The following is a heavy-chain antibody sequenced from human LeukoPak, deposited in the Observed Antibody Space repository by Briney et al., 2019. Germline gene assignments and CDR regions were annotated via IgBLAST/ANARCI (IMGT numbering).Heavy chain of an antibody. CDR1: GFTFSSYS. CDR3: AKDSLSRYFDWLLPDY. V-gene: IGHV3-23*01. J-gene: IGHJ4*02. D-gene: IGHD3-9*01. CDR2: ISGSGGST. Sequence: GGSLRLSCAASGFTFSSYSMNWVRQAPGKGLEWVSAISGSGGSTYYADSVKGRFTISRDNSKNTLYLQMNSLRAEDTAVYYCAKDSLSRYFDWLLPDYWGQGTLVTVSS.